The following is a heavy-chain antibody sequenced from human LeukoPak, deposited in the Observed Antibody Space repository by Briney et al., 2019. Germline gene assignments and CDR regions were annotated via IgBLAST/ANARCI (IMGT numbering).Heavy chain of an antibody. CDR2: ISSSSSYI. Sequence: GGSLRLSCAASGFTFSIDSMNSVRQAPGKGLECVSSISSSSSYIYYADSVKGRFTISRDNAKNSLYLQMNSLRAEDTAVYYCARDRARSYYYDRSGYYSPFDYWGQGTLVTVSS. CDR1: GFTFSIDS. J-gene: IGHJ4*02. CDR3: ARDRARSYYYDRSGYYSPFDY. D-gene: IGHD3-22*01. V-gene: IGHV3-21*01.